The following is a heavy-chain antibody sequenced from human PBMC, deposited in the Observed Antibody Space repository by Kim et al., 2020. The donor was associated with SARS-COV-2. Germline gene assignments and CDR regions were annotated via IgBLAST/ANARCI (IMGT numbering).Heavy chain of an antibody. CDR2: IYYSGST. D-gene: IGHD3-10*01. V-gene: IGHV4-31*03. J-gene: IGHJ4*02. Sequence: SETLSLTCTVSGGSISSGGYYWSWIRQHPGKGLEWIGYIYYSGSTYYNPSLKSRVTISVDTSKNQFSLKLSSVTAADTAVYYCARDGHYYGSGSSPDYWGQGTLVTVSS. CDR1: GGSISSGGYY. CDR3: ARDGHYYGSGSSPDY.